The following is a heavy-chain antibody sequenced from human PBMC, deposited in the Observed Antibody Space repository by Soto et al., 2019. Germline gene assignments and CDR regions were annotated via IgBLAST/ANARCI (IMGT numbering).Heavy chain of an antibody. Sequence: SETLSLTCAVYGGSFSCYYWSWIRQPPGKGLEWIGEINHSGSTNYNPSLKSRVTISVDTSKDQFSLKLSSVTAADTAVYYCARGXGIRFLEWLPQSGGMDVWGQGTTVTVSS. J-gene: IGHJ6*02. D-gene: IGHD3-3*01. CDR2: INHSGST. CDR1: GGSFSCYY. V-gene: IGHV4-34*01. CDR3: ARGXGIRFLEWLPQSGGMDV.